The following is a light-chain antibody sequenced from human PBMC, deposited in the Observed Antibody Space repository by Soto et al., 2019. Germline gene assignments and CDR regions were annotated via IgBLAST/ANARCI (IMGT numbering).Light chain of an antibody. J-gene: IGKJ2*01. CDR1: QSVSSY. V-gene: IGKV3-11*01. CDR3: QQRSSWPPGYT. Sequence: ENVLTQSPGTLSMSPGERATLSCRASQSVSSYIAWYQQKPGQAPRLLIYDASNRATGVPARFRGSGSGTDFTLTISSLEPEDFAVYYCQQRSSWPPGYTFGQGTKPEIK. CDR2: DAS.